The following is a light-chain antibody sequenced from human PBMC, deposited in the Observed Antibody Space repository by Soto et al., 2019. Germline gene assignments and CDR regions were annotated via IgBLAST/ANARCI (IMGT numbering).Light chain of an antibody. J-gene: IGLJ2*01. CDR1: SSDVGAYKY. CDR3: QSYDSSLSAVV. CDR2: EVS. V-gene: IGLV2-14*01. Sequence: QSVLTQPASVSGSPGQSITISCTGTSSDVGAYKYVSWYQQHPGKAPKLIIYEVSNRPSGVPNRFSASKSGNTASLTISGLQAEDEADYYCQSYDSSLSAVVFGGGTKLTVL.